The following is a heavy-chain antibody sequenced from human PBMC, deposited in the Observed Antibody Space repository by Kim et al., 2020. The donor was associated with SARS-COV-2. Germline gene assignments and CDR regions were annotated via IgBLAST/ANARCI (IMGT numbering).Heavy chain of an antibody. CDR3: STTSGWQSGHAFDI. CDR2: ISYDGNNE. D-gene: IGHD6-19*01. Sequence: GGSLRLSCAASGLTFSNYGMHWVRQAPGKGLDWVAVISYDGNNENYAASVKGRFTISRVDSKNTLYLQMNSLRAEDTAVYYCSTTSGWQSGHAFDIWGQGTMVTVSP. CDR1: GLTFSNYG. J-gene: IGHJ3*02. V-gene: IGHV3-30*03.